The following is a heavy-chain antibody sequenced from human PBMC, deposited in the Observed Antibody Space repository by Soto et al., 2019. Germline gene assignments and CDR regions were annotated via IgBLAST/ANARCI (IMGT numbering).Heavy chain of an antibody. J-gene: IGHJ6*02. V-gene: IGHV4-31*03. CDR2: IYYSGST. Sequence: PSETLSLTCTVSGGSISSGGYYWSWIRQHPGKGLEWIGYIYYSGSTYCNPSLKSRVTISVDTSKNQFSLKLSSVTAADTAVYYCARARAYDYVWGSYRNVEPYYYGMDVWGQGTTVTVSS. CDR1: GGSISSGGYY. D-gene: IGHD3-16*02. CDR3: ARARAYDYVWGSYRNVEPYYYGMDV.